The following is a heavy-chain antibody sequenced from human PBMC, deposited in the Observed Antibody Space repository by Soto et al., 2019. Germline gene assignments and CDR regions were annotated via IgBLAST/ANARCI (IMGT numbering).Heavy chain of an antibody. D-gene: IGHD6-13*01. CDR3: TRVRAQQLVLDAFDI. CDR2: IRSKAYGGTT. Sequence: EVQLVESGGGLVKPGRSLRLSCTASGFTFGDYAMSWFRQAPGKGLEWVGFIRSKAYGGTTEYAASVKGRFTISRDDSKSIAYLQMNSLKTEDTAVYYCTRVRAQQLVLDAFDIWGQGTMVTVSS. V-gene: IGHV3-49*05. CDR1: GFTFGDYA. J-gene: IGHJ3*02.